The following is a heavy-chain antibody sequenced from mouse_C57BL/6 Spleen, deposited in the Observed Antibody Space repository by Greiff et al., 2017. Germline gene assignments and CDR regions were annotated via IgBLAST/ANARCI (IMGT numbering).Heavy chain of an antibody. J-gene: IGHJ4*01. CDR3: ARGGSRRTGAMDY. Sequence: EVKLVESGGGLVKPGGSLKLSCAASGFTFSSYAMSWVRQTPEKRLEWVATISDGGSYTYYPDNVKGRFTISRDNAKNNLYLQMSHLKSEDTAMYYCARGGSRRTGAMDYWGQGTSVTVSS. V-gene: IGHV5-4*03. CDR2: ISDGGSYT. D-gene: IGHD1-1*01. CDR1: GFTFSSYA.